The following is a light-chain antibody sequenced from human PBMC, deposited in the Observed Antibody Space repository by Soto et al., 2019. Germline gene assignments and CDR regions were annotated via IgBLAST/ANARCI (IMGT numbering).Light chain of an antibody. CDR3: QQYNNWLKT. V-gene: IGKV3-15*01. J-gene: IGKJ1*01. CDR2: GAS. CDR1: QSVPSD. Sequence: EIVLTQSPGTLSLSPGERATLSCRASQSVPSDWLAWYRHKPGQAPRLLIYGASSRATGIPARFSGSGSGTEFTLTISSLQSEDFAVYYCQQYNNWLKTFGQGTKVEIK.